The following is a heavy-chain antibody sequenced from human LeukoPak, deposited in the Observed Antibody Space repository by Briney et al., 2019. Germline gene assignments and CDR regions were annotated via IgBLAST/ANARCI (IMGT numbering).Heavy chain of an antibody. CDR1: GYTISSYT. CDR2: INAGNGNT. CDR3: ARSAGRYYGLDV. J-gene: IGHJ6*02. V-gene: IGHV1-3*01. Sequence: ASVKVSCKASGYTISSYTMHWVRQAPGQRLEWMGWINAGNGNTKHSQKFQGRITITRDTSASTAYMELSSLRSEDTAVYYCARSAGRYYGLDVWGQGTTVTVSS.